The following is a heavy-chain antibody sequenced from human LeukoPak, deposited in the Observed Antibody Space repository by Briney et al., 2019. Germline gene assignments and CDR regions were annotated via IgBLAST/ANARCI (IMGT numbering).Heavy chain of an antibody. D-gene: IGHD3-16*02. CDR3: ARVDYVWGSYRLFDY. V-gene: IGHV4-38-2*02. CDR1: GYPISSGYY. Sequence: SETLSLTCTVSGYPISSGYYWGWIRQPPGKGLEWIGSIYHSGSTYYNPSLKSRVTISVDTSKNQFSLKLSSVTAADTAVYYCARVDYVWGSYRLFDYWGQGTLVTVSS. CDR2: IYHSGST. J-gene: IGHJ4*02.